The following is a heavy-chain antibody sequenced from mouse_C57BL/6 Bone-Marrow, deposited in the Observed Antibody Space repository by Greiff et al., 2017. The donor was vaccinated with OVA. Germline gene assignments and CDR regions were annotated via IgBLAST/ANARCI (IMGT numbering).Heavy chain of an antibody. CDR3: ARQVYSSYVGFAD. J-gene: IGHJ3*01. D-gene: IGHD2-5*01. Sequence: EVQLMESGGGLVQPGGSLKLSCAASGIDFSRYWMSWVRRAPGQGLEWIGEINPDSSTINYTPSLKDKFIISRDNAKNTLYLQMSKVRSEDTALYYCARQVYSSYVGFADWGQGTLVTVSA. CDR2: INPDSSTI. V-gene: IGHV4-1*01. CDR1: GIDFSRYW.